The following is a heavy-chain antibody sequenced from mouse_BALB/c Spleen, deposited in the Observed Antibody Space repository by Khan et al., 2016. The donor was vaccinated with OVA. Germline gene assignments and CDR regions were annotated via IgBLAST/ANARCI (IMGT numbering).Heavy chain of an antibody. CDR1: GFTFSNYA. D-gene: IGHD2-1*01. V-gene: IGHV5-9-3*01. J-gene: IGHJ4*01. CDR2: ISSGGSYT. Sequence: EVELVESGGGLVRPGGSLKLSYAVSGFTFSNYAMSWVRQTPEKRLEWVATISSGGSYTYYPDSVKGRFTISRDNAKNTLYLQMSSLRSEDTAMYYGARQGWELRGYAMDYWGQGTSVTVSS. CDR3: ARQGWELRGYAMDY.